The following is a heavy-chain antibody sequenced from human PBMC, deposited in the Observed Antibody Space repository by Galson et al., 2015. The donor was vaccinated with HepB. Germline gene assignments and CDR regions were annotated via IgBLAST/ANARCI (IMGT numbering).Heavy chain of an antibody. CDR1: GFTFSSYS. V-gene: IGHV3-21*01. J-gene: IGHJ5*02. Sequence: SLRLFCAASGFTFSSYSMNWVRQAPGKGLEWVSSISSSSSYIYYADSVKGRFTISRDNAKNSLYLQMNSLRAEDTAVYYCATQQLGRFDPWGQGTLVTVSS. CDR3: ATQQLGRFDP. D-gene: IGHD6-13*01. CDR2: ISSSSSYI.